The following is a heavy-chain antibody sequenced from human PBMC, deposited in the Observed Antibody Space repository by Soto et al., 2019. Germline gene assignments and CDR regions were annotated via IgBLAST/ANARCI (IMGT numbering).Heavy chain of an antibody. V-gene: IGHV3-48*01. J-gene: IGHJ4*02. Sequence: GGSLRLSCEASGFTFSNYGINWVRQAPGKGLEWVSHISSSSSTIYYAESVKGRFSISRDNAKNSLYLQMSSLRGEDTAVYYCSISFITTVGTTAWGQGTQVTVSS. CDR3: SISFITTVGTTA. D-gene: IGHD1-1*01. CDR1: GFTFSNYG. CDR2: ISSSSSTI.